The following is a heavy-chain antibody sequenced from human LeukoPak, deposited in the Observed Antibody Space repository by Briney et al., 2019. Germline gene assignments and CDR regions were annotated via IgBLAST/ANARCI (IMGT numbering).Heavy chain of an antibody. CDR3: ARHRRGDMELFYDY. D-gene: IGHD1-7*01. J-gene: IGHJ4*02. V-gene: IGHV4-59*08. CDR2: IDYSGST. Sequence: SETLSLTCTVSGGSIYSYYWSWIRQPPGKGLEWIGYIDYSGSTNQNPSLKNRVTISVDRSKNQFSLKVSSVTAADTAVYYCARHRRGDMELFYDYWGQGTLVTVSS. CDR1: GGSIYSYY.